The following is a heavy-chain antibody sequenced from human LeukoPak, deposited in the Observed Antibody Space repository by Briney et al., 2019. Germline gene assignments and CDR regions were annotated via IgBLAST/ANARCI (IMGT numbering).Heavy chain of an antibody. CDR1: GHTFTTYY. CDR2: INPSGDGT. V-gene: IGHV1-46*01. J-gene: IGHJ4*02. D-gene: IGHD7-27*01. CDR3: ARAPRSWGFDY. Sequence: ASVKVSCKASGHTFTTYYVHLVRQAPGQGLEWMGVINPSGDGTNYPQRFQGRVTMTRSASINTAYMELSNLRSEDTAVYYCARAPRSWGFDYWGQGTLVTVSS.